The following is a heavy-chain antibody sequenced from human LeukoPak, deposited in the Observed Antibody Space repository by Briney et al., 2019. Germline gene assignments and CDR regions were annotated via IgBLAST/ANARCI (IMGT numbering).Heavy chain of an antibody. CDR3: ARGKSLVPAAILLPYFDL. Sequence: PGGSLRLSCAASGFTFSSYSMNWVRQAPGKGLEWVSSISGSSSYIYYADSVKGRFTISRDNAKNSLYLQMNSLRAEDTAVYYCARGKSLVPAAILLPYFDLWGRGTLVTVSS. J-gene: IGHJ2*01. V-gene: IGHV3-21*01. CDR2: ISGSSSYI. D-gene: IGHD2-2*01. CDR1: GFTFSSYS.